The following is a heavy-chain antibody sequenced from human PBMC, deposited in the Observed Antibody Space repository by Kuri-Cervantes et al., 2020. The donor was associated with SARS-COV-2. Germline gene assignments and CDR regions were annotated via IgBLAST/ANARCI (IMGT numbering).Heavy chain of an antibody. V-gene: IGHV3-7*01. Sequence: GESLKISCAASGFTFSSYWMSWVRQAPGKGLEWVANIKQDGSEKYYVDSVKGRFTISRDNAKNSQYLQMNSLRAEDTAVYYCASYSERAMDVWGKGTTVTVSS. CDR1: GFTFSSYW. CDR3: ASYSERAMDV. CDR2: IKQDGSEK. J-gene: IGHJ6*04. D-gene: IGHD6-13*01.